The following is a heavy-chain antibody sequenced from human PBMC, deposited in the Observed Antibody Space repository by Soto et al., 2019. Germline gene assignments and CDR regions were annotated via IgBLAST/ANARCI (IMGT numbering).Heavy chain of an antibody. D-gene: IGHD6-19*01. CDR2: ISGSGGST. Sequence: EVQLLESGGGLVQPGGSLRLSCAASGFTFSSYAMSWVRQAPGKGLEWVSAISGSGGSTYYADSVKGRFTISRDNSKNTLYLQMNSLRAEDTAVYYCAKDPQRYSSGWSSAFDIWGQGTMVTVSS. CDR3: AKDPQRYSSGWSSAFDI. V-gene: IGHV3-23*01. J-gene: IGHJ3*02. CDR1: GFTFSSYA.